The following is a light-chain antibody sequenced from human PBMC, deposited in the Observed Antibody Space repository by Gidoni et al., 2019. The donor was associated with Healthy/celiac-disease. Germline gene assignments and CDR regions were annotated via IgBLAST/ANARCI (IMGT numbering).Light chain of an antibody. V-gene: IGKV1-33*01. CDR1: QDISNY. CDR2: DAS. J-gene: IGKJ4*01. Sequence: DIQMTQSPSSLSASVGDRVTITCQASQDISNYLNWYQQKPGKAPKLLIYDASNLETGVPSRFSGSGSGTDLTFTINSLQPEDIATYYCQQYDDLPLTFGGGTKVEIK. CDR3: QQYDDLPLT.